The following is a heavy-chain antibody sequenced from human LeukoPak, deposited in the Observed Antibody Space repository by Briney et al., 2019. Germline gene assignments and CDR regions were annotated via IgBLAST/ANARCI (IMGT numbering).Heavy chain of an antibody. CDR2: TWYDENIK. V-gene: IGHV3-33*01. CDR3: ARDPGPDYFDY. J-gene: IGHJ4*02. Sequence: GGSLRLSCEVSGFTFSNYGMHWVRHAPGKGLEWVAVTWYDENIKYYADSVKGRFTISRDNSENTLYLQMNNLKVEDTAMYYCARDPGPDYFDYWGQGTLVSVSS. CDR1: GFTFSNYG.